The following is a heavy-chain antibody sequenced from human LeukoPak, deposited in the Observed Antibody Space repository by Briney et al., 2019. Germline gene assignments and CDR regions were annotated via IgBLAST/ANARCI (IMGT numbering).Heavy chain of an antibody. CDR2: IAGNNSPT. J-gene: IGHJ2*01. CDR3: ARGATRATRHFDV. Sequence: GGSLRLSCVASGFTFSSYSLAWVRQTPGKGLAWVSIIAGNNSPTFYADSVEGHFIISRDNSKNTGYLQMNSLRVEDSGVYFCARGATRATRHFDVWGRGTLVTVSS. CDR1: GFTFSSYS. D-gene: IGHD2-2*01. V-gene: IGHV3-23*01.